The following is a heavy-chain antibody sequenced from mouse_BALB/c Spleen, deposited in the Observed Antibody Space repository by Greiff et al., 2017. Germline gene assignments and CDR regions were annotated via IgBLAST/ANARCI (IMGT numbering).Heavy chain of an antibody. Sequence: VQLQQSGPELVKPGASVKMSCKASGYTFTSYVMHWVKQKPGQGLEWIGYINPYNDGTKYNEKFKGKATLTSDKSSSTAYMELSSLTSEDSAVYYCARGHYYGSSYRYYAMDYWGQGTSVTVSS. D-gene: IGHD1-1*01. CDR1: GYTFTSYV. CDR2: INPYNDGT. CDR3: ARGHYYGSSYRYYAMDY. J-gene: IGHJ4*01. V-gene: IGHV1-14*01.